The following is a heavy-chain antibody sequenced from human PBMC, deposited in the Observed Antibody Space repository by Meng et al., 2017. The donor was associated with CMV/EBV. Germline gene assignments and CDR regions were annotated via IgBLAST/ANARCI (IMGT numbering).Heavy chain of an antibody. CDR1: GFTLSSYW. CDR2: ISSSGSTI. Sequence: GESLKIFCAASGFTLSSYWMSWVRQAPGKGLEWVSYISSSGSTIYYADSVKGRFIITRDNAKNSLYLQMNSLGAEDTAVYYCARGSSMIVVVNFDYWGQGTLVTVSS. CDR3: ARGSSMIVVVNFDY. D-gene: IGHD3-22*01. J-gene: IGHJ4*02. V-gene: IGHV3-48*04.